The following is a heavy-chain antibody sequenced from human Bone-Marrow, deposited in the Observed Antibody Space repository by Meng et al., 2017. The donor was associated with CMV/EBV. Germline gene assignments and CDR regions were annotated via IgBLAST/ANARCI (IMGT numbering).Heavy chain of an antibody. J-gene: IGHJ1*01. CDR3: ASQQASGPEYFQH. CDR2: FIPVLEVT. V-gene: IGHV1-69*10. Sequence: SVKVSCKASGDSFSRHAVSWVRQAPGQGLEYMGGFIPVLEVTYYAQRFQGRVTITTDESTSTAYMELSSLRSEDTAVYYCASQQASGPEYFQHWGQGTLVTVSS. D-gene: IGHD5-12*01. CDR1: GDSFSRHA.